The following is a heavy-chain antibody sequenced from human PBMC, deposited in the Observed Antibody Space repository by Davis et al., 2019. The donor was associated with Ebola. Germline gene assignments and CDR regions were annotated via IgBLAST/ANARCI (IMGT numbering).Heavy chain of an antibody. CDR1: AGSISSDNYF. J-gene: IGHJ4*02. CDR2: IYYNGDT. V-gene: IGHV4-39*01. Sequence: MPSETLSLTCAVSAGSISSDNYFWGWIRLPPGKALEWIGSIYYNGDTYYNPSLKSRVTISADTSKNQFSLKLISVTAADTAVYYCARHGGSGYVYPLDYWGQGTLVTVSS. D-gene: IGHD5-12*01. CDR3: ARHGGSGYVYPLDY.